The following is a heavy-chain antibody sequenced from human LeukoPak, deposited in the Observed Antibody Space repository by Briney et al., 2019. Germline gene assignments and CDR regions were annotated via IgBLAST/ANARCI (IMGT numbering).Heavy chain of an antibody. CDR3: VRDQFGLPVTTHPSNF. CDR1: GDSISSYY. D-gene: IGHD4-17*01. Sequence: KPSETLSLTCTVSGDSISSYYWSWIRQPPGKGLEWIGYIYYSGSTYYNPSLKSRVTISLDTSKNQFSLKLSSVTAADTAMYYCVRDQFGLPVTTHPSNFWGQGTLVTVSS. CDR2: IYYSGST. V-gene: IGHV4-59*12. J-gene: IGHJ4*02.